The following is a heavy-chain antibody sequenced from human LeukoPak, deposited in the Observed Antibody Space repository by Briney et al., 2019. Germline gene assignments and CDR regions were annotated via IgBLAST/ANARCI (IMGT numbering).Heavy chain of an antibody. J-gene: IGHJ4*02. Sequence: PSETLSLTCAASGGSISSSNWWSWVRQPPGKGLEWIGEIYHSGSTNYNPSLKSRVTISVDTSKNQFSLKLSSVTAADTAVYYCASVVGATDYFDYWGQGTLVTVSS. V-gene: IGHV4-4*02. CDR1: GGSISSSNW. D-gene: IGHD1-26*01. CDR3: ASVVGATDYFDY. CDR2: IYHSGST.